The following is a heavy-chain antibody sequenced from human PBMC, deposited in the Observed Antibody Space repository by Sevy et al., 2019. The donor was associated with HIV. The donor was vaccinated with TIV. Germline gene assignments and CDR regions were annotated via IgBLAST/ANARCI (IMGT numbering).Heavy chain of an antibody. D-gene: IGHD1-20*01. CDR1: GDSVSSNNAA. Sequence: SQTLSLTCAISGDSVSSNNAAWNWIRQSPSRGLEWLGRTFYRSNWYNDYAVSVKGRITINSDTSKNQLSLQLTSVTPEDTAVYYCARDGLTYGGMDVWGQGTTVTVSS. CDR2: TFYRSNWYN. CDR3: ARDGLTYGGMDV. J-gene: IGHJ6*02. V-gene: IGHV6-1*01.